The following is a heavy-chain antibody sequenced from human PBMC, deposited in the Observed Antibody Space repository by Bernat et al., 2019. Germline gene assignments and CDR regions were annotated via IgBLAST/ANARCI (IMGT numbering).Heavy chain of an antibody. Sequence: EVQLVESGGGLVQPGGSLRLSCAASGFTVSSNYMSWVRQAPGKGLEWVSVIYSGGSTYYADSVKGRFTISNDNTKNTLYLQKNSLSAEATAEYYCTAGIGVFIAVAGTDSRDYWGQGTLVTVSS. CDR1: GFTVSSNY. V-gene: IGHV3-66*01. CDR3: TAGIGVFIAVAGTDSRDY. J-gene: IGHJ4*02. D-gene: IGHD6-19*01. CDR2: IYSGGST.